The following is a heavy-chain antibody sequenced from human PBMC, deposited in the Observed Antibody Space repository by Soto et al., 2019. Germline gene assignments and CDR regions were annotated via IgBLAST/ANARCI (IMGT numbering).Heavy chain of an antibody. D-gene: IGHD2-15*01. J-gene: IGHJ3*02. CDR1: GGSISSGGYY. V-gene: IGHV4-31*03. CDR2: IYYSGST. Sequence: QVQLQESGPGLVKPSQTLSLTCTVSGGSISSGGYYWSWIRQHPGKGLEWIGYIYYSGSTYYNPSLKSRVTISVDTSNNQCSLKLSSVTAADTAVYYCARIRCATAAFDIWGQGTMVTVSS. CDR3: ARIRCATAAFDI.